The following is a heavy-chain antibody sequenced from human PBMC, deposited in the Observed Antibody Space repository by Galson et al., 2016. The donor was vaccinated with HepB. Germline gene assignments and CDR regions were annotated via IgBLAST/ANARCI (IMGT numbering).Heavy chain of an antibody. Sequence: TLSLTCTVSGGSISNNYWTWIRQPPGKGLEWIAYLYNSGSTKFNPSLQSRVTISGDTSTNQFSLDLSSVTAADTAVYYCARIPKSAAAPFGYFDYWGQGTLVTVSS. CDR2: LYNSGST. CDR3: ARIPKSAAAPFGYFDY. V-gene: IGHV4-59*01. CDR1: GGSISNNY. J-gene: IGHJ4*02. D-gene: IGHD2-15*01.